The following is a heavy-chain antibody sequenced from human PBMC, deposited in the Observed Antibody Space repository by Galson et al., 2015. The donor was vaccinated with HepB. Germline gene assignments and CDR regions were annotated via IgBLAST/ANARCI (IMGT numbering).Heavy chain of an antibody. V-gene: IGHV4-34*01. D-gene: IGHD3-10*01. CDR2: NNQDGAT. CDR1: GGSFGGSY. Sequence: ATLSLTCAVNGGSFGGSYWSWIRHPPGVRLEWIGDNNQDGATQYDPHLKSRVTISVDTSTHPHSLRLTSVTAADTAIYYCARTRGLHRWFDPWGQGTLVIVSS. CDR3: ARTRGLHRWFDP. J-gene: IGHJ5*02.